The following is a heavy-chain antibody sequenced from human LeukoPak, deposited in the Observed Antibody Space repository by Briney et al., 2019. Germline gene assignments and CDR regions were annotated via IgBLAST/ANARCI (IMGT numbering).Heavy chain of an antibody. V-gene: IGHV1-18*01. Sequence: YNGNTNYAQKLQGRVTMTTDTSTSTAYMELRSLRSDDTAVYYCARDHSSGWYYYYYGMDVWGQGTTVTVSS. J-gene: IGHJ6*02. D-gene: IGHD6-19*01. CDR3: ARDHSSGWYYYYYGMDV. CDR2: YNGNT.